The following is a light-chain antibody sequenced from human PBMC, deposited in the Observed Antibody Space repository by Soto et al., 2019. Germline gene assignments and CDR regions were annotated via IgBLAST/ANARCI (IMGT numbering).Light chain of an antibody. V-gene: IGLV2-14*01. CDR1: SSDIGDYNF. CDR2: GVS. J-gene: IGLJ1*01. CDR3: SSYTSTRPPFL. Sequence: QSALTQPASVSGSPAQSITISCTGSSSDIGDYNFVSWYQQHPGKAPKLMIYGVSLRPSGVSDRFSGSKSGNTASLTISGLQAEDEADYYCSSYTSTRPPFLFVTGTKVTVL.